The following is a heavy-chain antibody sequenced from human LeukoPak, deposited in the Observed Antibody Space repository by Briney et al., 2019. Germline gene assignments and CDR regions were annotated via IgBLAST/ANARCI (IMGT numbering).Heavy chain of an antibody. CDR3: AKDRYYGSGSRLFYY. V-gene: IGHV3-23*01. CDR1: GFTFSSYA. D-gene: IGHD3-10*01. J-gene: IGHJ4*02. CDR2: SSGSGGGT. Sequence: GGSLTLSCPASGFTFSSYAMSWVRQAAGKGLEWVSASSGSGGGTSYADSVKGRFTISRDNSKNTLYLQMNSLRAEDTAVYYCAKDRYYGSGSRLFYYWGQGILVTVSS.